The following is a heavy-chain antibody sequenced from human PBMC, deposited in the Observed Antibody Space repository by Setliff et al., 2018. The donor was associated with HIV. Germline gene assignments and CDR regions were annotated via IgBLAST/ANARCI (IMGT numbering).Heavy chain of an antibody. CDR1: GGSISSGSNY. J-gene: IGHJ6*02. CDR3: AESDYDYYGMDV. V-gene: IGHV4-61*09. CDR2: IYTSGSA. Sequence: PSETLSLTCTVSGGSISSGSNYWSWIRQPAGKGLEWIGHIYTSGSANYNPSLKSRVTISVDTSKNQFSLKLSSVTAADTAVYYCAESDYDYYGMDVWGQGTTVTAP.